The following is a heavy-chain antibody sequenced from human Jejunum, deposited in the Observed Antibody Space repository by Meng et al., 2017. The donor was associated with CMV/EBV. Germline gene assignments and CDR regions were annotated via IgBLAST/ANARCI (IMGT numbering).Heavy chain of an antibody. J-gene: IGHJ5*02. CDR2: IVTATGYT. D-gene: IGHD1-26*01. Sequence: KVSCKTPGYSFTSSGIHWVRQAPGQSLEWMGWIVTATGYTKYSQKFQGRVTFTRDTSASIAYMEMTGLRSDDTAMYYCARTWELDAWGQGTLVTVSS. V-gene: IGHV1-3*04. CDR1: GYSFTSSG. CDR3: ARTWELDA.